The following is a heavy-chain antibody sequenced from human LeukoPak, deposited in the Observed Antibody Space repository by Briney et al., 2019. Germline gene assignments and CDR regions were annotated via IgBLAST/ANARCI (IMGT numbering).Heavy chain of an antibody. V-gene: IGHV3-30-3*01. D-gene: IGHD2-2*01. J-gene: IGHJ4*02. CDR3: ARGRLLGVPAAISEYFLAAVGPPD. CDR1: GFTFSSYA. CDR2: ISYDGSNK. Sequence: GGSLRLSCAASGFTFSSYAMHWVRQAPGKGLEWVAVISYDGSNKYYADSVKGRFTISRDNSKNTLYLQMSSLRAEDTAVYYCARGRLLGVPAAISEYFLAAVGPPDWGQGTLVTVSS.